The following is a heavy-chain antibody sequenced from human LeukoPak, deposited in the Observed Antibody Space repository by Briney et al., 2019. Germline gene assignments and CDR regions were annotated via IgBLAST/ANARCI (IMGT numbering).Heavy chain of an antibody. J-gene: IGHJ4*02. Sequence: SETLSLTCTGSSGSINSYYWGWVRQPPGQGLEWIGRIYTTGATQYNPSLKSRVTMSIDTSTNQFSLNLRSMTAADTAVYYCGRQGYTASYYFLDFWSQGTLVAVS. CDR3: GRQGYTASYYFLDF. V-gene: IGHV4-4*07. CDR1: SGSINSYY. CDR2: IYTTGAT. D-gene: IGHD1-26*01.